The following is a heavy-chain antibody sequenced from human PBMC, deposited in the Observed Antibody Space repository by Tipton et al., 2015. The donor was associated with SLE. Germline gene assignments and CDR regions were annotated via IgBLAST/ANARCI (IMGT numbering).Heavy chain of an antibody. V-gene: IGHV4-38-2*01. CDR3: ARMRSRHFDY. J-gene: IGHJ4*02. Sequence: TLSLTCDVSGFSISTGYYWGWIRQPPGKGLEWIGSIYHSGTTYYNPSLKSRLTIAVDTANNRFSLKVRSVTAADTAVYYCARMRSRHFDYWGQGTLVTVSS. CDR2: IYHSGTT. CDR1: GFSISTGYY.